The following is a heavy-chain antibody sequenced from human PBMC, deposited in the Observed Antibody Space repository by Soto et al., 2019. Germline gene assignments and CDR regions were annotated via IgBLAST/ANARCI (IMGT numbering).Heavy chain of an antibody. V-gene: IGHV1-46*01. D-gene: IGHD6-13*01. J-gene: IGHJ4*02. Sequence: XSVKVSCKASGYAFTCYYMHWVRQAPGQGLEWMGIINPSGGSTSYAQKFQGRVTMTRDTSTSTVYMELSSLRSEDTAVYYCARGEQQLVQIFDYWGQGTLVTVSS. CDR3: ARGEQQLVQIFDY. CDR1: GYAFTCYY. CDR2: INPSGGST.